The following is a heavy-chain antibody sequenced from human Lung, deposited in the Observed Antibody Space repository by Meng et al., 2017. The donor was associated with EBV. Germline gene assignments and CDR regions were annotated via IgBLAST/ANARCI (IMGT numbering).Heavy chain of an antibody. CDR3: ASGTPGRSYCDY. Sequence: QLQVVQSGAEVKKPGASVRVSCKASGYTFTHHGISWIRQAPGQGLEWMGWFVNYVDTYPAPKFPGRVTMTTDTHTNTAFMELRSLTSDDTAVYYCASGTPGRSYCDYWGQGTLVTVSS. V-gene: IGHV1-18*01. J-gene: IGHJ4*02. D-gene: IGHD2-15*01. CDR1: GYTFTHHG. CDR2: FVNYVDT.